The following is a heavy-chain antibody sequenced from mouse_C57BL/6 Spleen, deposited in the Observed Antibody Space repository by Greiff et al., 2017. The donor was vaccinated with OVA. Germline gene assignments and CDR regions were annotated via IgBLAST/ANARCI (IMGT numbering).Heavy chain of an antibody. CDR3: ARETFSYAMDY. CDR2: ISDGGSYT. J-gene: IGHJ4*01. Sequence: EVNVVESGGGLVKPGGSLKLSCAASGFTFSSYAMSWVRQTPEKRLEWVATISDGGSYTNYPDNVKGRFTISRDNAKNNLYLQMSHLKSEDTAMYYCARETFSYAMDYWGQGTSVTVSS. V-gene: IGHV5-4*01. CDR1: GFTFSSYA.